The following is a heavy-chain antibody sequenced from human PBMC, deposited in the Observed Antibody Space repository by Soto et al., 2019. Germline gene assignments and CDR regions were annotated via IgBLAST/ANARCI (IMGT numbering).Heavy chain of an antibody. J-gene: IGHJ5*02. V-gene: IGHV1-46*01. CDR3: ARDNSIAEAGTWWFEP. D-gene: IGHD6-13*01. CDR1: GYTFTSHY. Sequence: GASVKVSCKASGYTFTSHYMHWVRQAPGQGLEWMGIINPSGGSTTYAQKFQGRVTMTRDTSTSTDYMELSSLRFEDTAVYYCARDNSIAEAGTWWFEPWGQGTLVTVSS. CDR2: INPSGGST.